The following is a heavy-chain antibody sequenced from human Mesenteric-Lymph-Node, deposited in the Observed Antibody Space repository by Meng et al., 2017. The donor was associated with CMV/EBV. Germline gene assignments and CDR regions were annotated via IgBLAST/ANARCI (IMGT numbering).Heavy chain of an antibody. J-gene: IGHJ5*02. Sequence: SGYYWSWIRQPPGKGLEWIGEINHSGSTNYNPSLKSRVTISVDTSKNQFSLKLSSVTAADTAVYYCARRQRLIVVVPAARKGWFDPWGQGTLVTVSS. V-gene: IGHV4-34*01. CDR2: INHSGST. CDR3: ARRQRLIVVVPAARKGWFDP. D-gene: IGHD2-2*01. CDR1: SGYY.